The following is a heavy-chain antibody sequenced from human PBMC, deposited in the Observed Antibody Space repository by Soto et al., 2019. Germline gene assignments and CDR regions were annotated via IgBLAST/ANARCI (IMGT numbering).Heavy chain of an antibody. V-gene: IGHV3-30*18. CDR3: AKGDYSNYRTNWYFDL. CDR1: GFTFSSYG. CDR2: ISYDGSNK. Sequence: QVQLVESGGGVVQPGRSLRLSCAASGFTFSSYGMHWVRQAPGKGLEWVAVISYDGSNKYYADSVKGRFTISRDNSKNTLYLQMNSLRAEDTAVNYCAKGDYSNYRTNWYFDLWGRGTLVTVSS. D-gene: IGHD4-4*01. J-gene: IGHJ2*01.